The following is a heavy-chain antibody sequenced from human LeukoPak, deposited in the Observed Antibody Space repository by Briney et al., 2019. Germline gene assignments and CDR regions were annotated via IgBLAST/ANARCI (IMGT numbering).Heavy chain of an antibody. CDR2: ISGSGGST. J-gene: IGHJ4*02. CDR3: AKVGYCSGGSCLYYFDC. D-gene: IGHD2-15*01. V-gene: IGHV3-23*01. Sequence: GGSLRLSCAASGFTFSSYALSWVRQAPGKGLEWVSAISGSGGSTYYADSVKGRFTISRDNSKNTLYLQMNSLRAEDTAVYYCAKVGYCSGGSCLYYFDCWGQGTLVTVSS. CDR1: GFTFSSYA.